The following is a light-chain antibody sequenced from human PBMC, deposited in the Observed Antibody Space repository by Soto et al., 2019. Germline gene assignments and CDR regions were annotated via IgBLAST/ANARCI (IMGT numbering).Light chain of an antibody. J-gene: IGLJ2*01. CDR3: SSYTSSIYVV. CDR2: EVS. V-gene: IGLV2-14*01. CDR1: SSDVGGYNY. Sequence: QSVLTQPASVSGSPGQSITISCTGTSSDVGGYNYVSWYQQHPGKAPKLMIYEVSNRPSGVSNRLSGSKSGNTASLTISGLQAEDEADYYCSSYTSSIYVVLGGGTKVTVL.